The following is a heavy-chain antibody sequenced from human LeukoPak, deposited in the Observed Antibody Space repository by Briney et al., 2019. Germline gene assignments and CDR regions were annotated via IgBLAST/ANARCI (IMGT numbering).Heavy chain of an antibody. Sequence: SETLSLTCTVSGGSISSSSYYWGWIRQPPGKGLEWIGSIYYSGSTYYNPSLKSRVTISVDTSKNQFSLKLSSVTAADTAVYYCATANIVLMVYAFDYWGQGTLVTVSS. CDR1: GGSISSSSYY. CDR2: IYYSGST. J-gene: IGHJ4*02. V-gene: IGHV4-39*01. CDR3: ATANIVLMVYAFDY. D-gene: IGHD2-8*01.